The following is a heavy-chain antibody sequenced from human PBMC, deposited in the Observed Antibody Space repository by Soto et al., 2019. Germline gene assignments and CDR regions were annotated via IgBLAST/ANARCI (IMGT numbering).Heavy chain of an antibody. J-gene: IGHJ4*02. V-gene: IGHV3-23*01. CDR2: INASGDNA. CDR1: GFTFSSFG. CDR3: AKAARTTTLYHFDF. D-gene: IGHD1-1*01. Sequence: GGSLRLSCAASGFTFSSFGMNWVRRAPGRGLEWVSVINASGDNAFHADSVKGRFTISRDNSKNTLYLQMNSLRAEDTAVYYCAKAARTTTLYHFDFWGQGTLVTVS.